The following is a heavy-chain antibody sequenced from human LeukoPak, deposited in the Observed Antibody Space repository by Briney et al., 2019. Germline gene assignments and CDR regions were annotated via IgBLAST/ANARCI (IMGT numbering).Heavy chain of an antibody. V-gene: IGHV4-39*01. J-gene: IGHJ6*03. CDR2: LDSSGST. CDR1: VGSISSRSDY. CDR3: SRSHDYGGLYFYYYMDV. Sequence: SETLSLTCTVSVGSISSRSDYGGWIRQTPGKGLEWIGNLDSSGSTYYNPSLKSRVTISVGTSKNQFSLNLRSVTAADTAIYFCSRSHDYGGLYFYYYMDVWGKGTTVTVSS. D-gene: IGHD4-23*01.